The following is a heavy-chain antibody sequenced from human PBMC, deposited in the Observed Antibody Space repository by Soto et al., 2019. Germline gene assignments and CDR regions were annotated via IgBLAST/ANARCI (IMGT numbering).Heavy chain of an antibody. V-gene: IGHV1-18*01. D-gene: IGHD1-7*01. CDR3: ARDTKYNWNYNWFDP. J-gene: IGHJ5*02. CDR1: GYTFTSYG. Sequence: QVQLVQSGAEVKKPGASVKVSCKASGYTFTSYGISWVRQAPGQGLEWMGWISTYNGNTNYAQKLQGRVTMTTNTSTSTAYMEVRSLRSDDTAVYYCARDTKYNWNYNWFDPWGQGTLVTVSS. CDR2: ISTYNGNT.